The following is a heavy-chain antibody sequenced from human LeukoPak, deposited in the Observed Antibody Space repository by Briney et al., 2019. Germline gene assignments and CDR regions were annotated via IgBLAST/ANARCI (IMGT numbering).Heavy chain of an antibody. D-gene: IGHD3-10*01. J-gene: IGHJ5*02. V-gene: IGHV1-69*05. Sequence: SVKASCKASGGTFSSYAISWVRQAPGQGLEWMGRIIPIFGTANYAQEFQGRVTITTDESTSTAYMELSSLRSEDTAVYYCARDGMVRGVILPLGFDPWGQGTLATVSS. CDR3: ARDGMVRGVILPLGFDP. CDR1: GGTFSSYA. CDR2: IIPIFGTA.